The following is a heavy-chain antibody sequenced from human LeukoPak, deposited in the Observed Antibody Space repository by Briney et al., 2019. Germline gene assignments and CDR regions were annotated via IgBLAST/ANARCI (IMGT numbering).Heavy chain of an antibody. CDR3: TTFDYAAFLI. CDR2: IKSKTDGGTR. CDR1: GFTSSNAW. J-gene: IGHJ3*02. Sequence: GGSLRLSCAVSGFTSSNAWMSWVRQAPGKGLEGVGRIKSKTDGGTRDYAAPVKGRFTISRDDSKNTLYPQMNSLKTEDTAVYYCTTFDYAAFLIWGQGTMVTVSS. D-gene: IGHD4/OR15-4a*01. V-gene: IGHV3-15*01.